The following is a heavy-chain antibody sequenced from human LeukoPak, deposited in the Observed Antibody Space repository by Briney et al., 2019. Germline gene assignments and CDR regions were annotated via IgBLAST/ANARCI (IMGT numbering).Heavy chain of an antibody. J-gene: IGHJ4*02. CDR3: ARGPGSGSYANVGFDY. Sequence: SETLSLTCTVSGGSISSGDYYWSWIRQPPGKGLEWIGYIYYSGSTYYNPSLKSRVTISVDTSKNQFSLKLSSVTAGDTAVYYCARGPGSGSYANVGFDYCGQGTLVTVSS. CDR1: GGSISSGDYY. CDR2: IYYSGST. D-gene: IGHD3-10*01. V-gene: IGHV4-30-4*08.